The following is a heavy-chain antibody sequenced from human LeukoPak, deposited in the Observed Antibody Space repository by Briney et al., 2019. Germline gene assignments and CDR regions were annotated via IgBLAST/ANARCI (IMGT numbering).Heavy chain of an antibody. V-gene: IGHV3-23*01. J-gene: IGHJ4*02. CDR2: ISGSGGST. D-gene: IGHD5-18*01. CDR3: AKGIQVWPRGIDY. CDR1: GFTFSNYW. Sequence: GGSLRLSCAASGFTFSNYWMHWVRQAPGKGLEWVSAISGSGGSTYYADSVKGRFTISRDNSKNTLYLQMNSLRAEDTAVYYCAKGIQVWPRGIDYWGQGTLVTVSS.